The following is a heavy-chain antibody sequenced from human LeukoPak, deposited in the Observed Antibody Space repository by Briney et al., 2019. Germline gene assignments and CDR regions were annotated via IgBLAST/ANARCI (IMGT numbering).Heavy chain of an antibody. J-gene: IGHJ6*03. V-gene: IGHV3-21*01. CDR2: ISSSSSYI. CDR1: GFTFSSYS. D-gene: IGHD3-22*01. CDR3: ARDGGSSGYYNWYYYYYYMDV. Sequence: GGSLRLSCAASGFTFSSYSMNWVRQAPGKGLEWVSSISSSSSYIYYADSVKGRFTISRDNAKNSLYLQMNSLRAEDTAVYYCARDGGSSGYYNWYYYYYYMDVWGKGTTVTVSS.